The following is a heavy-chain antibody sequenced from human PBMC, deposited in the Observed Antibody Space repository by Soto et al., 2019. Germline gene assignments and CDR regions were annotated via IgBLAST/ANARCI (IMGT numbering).Heavy chain of an antibody. J-gene: IGHJ4*02. V-gene: IGHV3-23*01. CDR2: ISESGGST. CDR3: AKRSPYSSGWYSTIFDY. Sequence: GGSLRLSCAASGFSFSDYAMSWVRQAPGKGLEWVSVISESGGSTHYADSVRGRFTVSRDNSKNSLSLRMNSLRDEDTAVYFCAKRSPYSSGWYSTIFDYWGQGALATVSS. CDR1: GFSFSDYA. D-gene: IGHD6-13*01.